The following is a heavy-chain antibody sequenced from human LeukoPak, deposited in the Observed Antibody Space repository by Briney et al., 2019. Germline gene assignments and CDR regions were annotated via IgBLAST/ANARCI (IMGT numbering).Heavy chain of an antibody. CDR2: IIPLIGAI. CDR3: VSVKGESGDYDRSHFDY. V-gene: IGHV1-69*13. CDR1: GGAFSSYA. Sequence: SVKVSCKVSGGAFSSYAASWVRQAPGQGLEWVGGIIPLIGAIKFAQKFQGRVTLSADESTSTAYMDLKKLRSEDTGVYYCVSVKGESGDYDRSHFDYWGQGTMVTVSS. D-gene: IGHD3-22*01. J-gene: IGHJ4*02.